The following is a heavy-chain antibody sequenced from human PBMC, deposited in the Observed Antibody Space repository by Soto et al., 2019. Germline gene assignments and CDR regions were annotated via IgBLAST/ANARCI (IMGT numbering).Heavy chain of an antibody. D-gene: IGHD3-22*01. CDR1: GFTFSDYY. Sequence: GGSLRLSCAASGFTFSDYYMSWIRQAPGKGLEWVSYISSSGSIIYYADSVKGRFTISRDNAKNSLYLQLNSLRAEDTAVYYWAGDLGYCASDGYFDYWGQGTLVTVSS. CDR2: ISSSGSII. V-gene: IGHV3-11*01. CDR3: AGDLGYCASDGYFDY. J-gene: IGHJ4*02.